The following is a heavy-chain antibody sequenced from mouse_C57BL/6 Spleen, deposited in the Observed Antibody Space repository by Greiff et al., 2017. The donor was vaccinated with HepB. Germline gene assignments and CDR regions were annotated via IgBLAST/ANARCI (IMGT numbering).Heavy chain of an antibody. V-gene: IGHV1-26*01. Sequence: EVQLQQSGPELVKPGASVKISCKASGYTFTDYYMNWVKQSHGKSLEWIGDINPNNGGTSYNQKFKGKATLTVDKSSSTAYMELRSLTSEDSAVYYCAREGFMDYWGQGTSVTVSS. CDR3: AREGFMDY. CDR2: INPNNGGT. CDR1: GYTFTDYY. J-gene: IGHJ4*01.